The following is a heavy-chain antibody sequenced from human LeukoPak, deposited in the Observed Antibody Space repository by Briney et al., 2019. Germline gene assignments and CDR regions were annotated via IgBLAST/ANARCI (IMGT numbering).Heavy chain of an antibody. CDR3: ARGDAWWELVY. J-gene: IGHJ4*02. CDR1: GYTFTSYY. CDR2: INPSGGST. D-gene: IGHD1-26*01. V-gene: IGHV1-46*01. Sequence: ASVKVSCKASGYTFTSYYIHWVRQAPGQGLEWMGIINPSGGSTSYAQKFQGRVTMTRDTSTTTVYMEVSSLRSEDTAVYYCARGDAWWELVYWGQGTLVTVSS.